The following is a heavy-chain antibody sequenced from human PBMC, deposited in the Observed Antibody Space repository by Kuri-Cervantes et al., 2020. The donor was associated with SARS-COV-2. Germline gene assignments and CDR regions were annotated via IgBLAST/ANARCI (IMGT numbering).Heavy chain of an antibody. CDR3: ERVRGAVRVYFDY. CDR1: GVSISSSSYY. V-gene: IGHV4-39*01. D-gene: IGHD3-22*01. Sequence: SETLSLTCTVSGVSISSSSYYWGWIRQPPGKGLEWTGSIYYSGNTYYNPSRKSRVTISVDTSKNQFSLKLSAVTAADTAVYYCERVRGAVRVYFDYWGQGTLVTVSS. J-gene: IGHJ4*02. CDR2: IYYSGNT.